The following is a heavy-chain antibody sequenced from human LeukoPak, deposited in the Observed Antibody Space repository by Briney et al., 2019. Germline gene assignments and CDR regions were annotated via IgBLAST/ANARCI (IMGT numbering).Heavy chain of an antibody. D-gene: IGHD3-9*01. CDR1: GFTFSSYS. V-gene: IGHV3-23*01. Sequence: GGSLTLSCAASGFTFSSYSMSWVRQAPGKGLEWVSDISGSGGSTYYADSVKGRFTISRDNSKNTLYLQMNSLRAEDTAVYYCAKAGYDILTGYYIPPAFDYWGQGTLVTVSS. J-gene: IGHJ4*02. CDR2: ISGSGGST. CDR3: AKAGYDILTGYYIPPAFDY.